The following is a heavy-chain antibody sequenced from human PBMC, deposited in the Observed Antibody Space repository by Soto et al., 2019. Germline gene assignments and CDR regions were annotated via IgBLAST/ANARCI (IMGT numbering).Heavy chain of an antibody. CDR3: ARRRRDSSGLYRDKYYFDY. D-gene: IGHD6-19*01. V-gene: IGHV4-39*01. CDR1: GGSISSSSYY. J-gene: IGHJ4*02. Sequence: QLQLQESGPGLVKPSETLSLTCTVSGGSISSSSYYWGWIRQPPGKGLEWIGSIYYSGSTYYNPSLKSRVTISVDTSKNQFSLKLSSVTAADTAVYYCARRRRDSSGLYRDKYYFDYWGQGTLVTVSS. CDR2: IYYSGST.